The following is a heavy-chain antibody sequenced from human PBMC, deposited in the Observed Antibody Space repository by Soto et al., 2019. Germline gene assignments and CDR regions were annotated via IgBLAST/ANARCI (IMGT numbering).Heavy chain of an antibody. CDR2: IYYSGCT. D-gene: IGHD4-17*01. Sequence: PSETLSLTCTVSGGSISSYYWSWIRQPPGKGLEWIGYIYYSGCTNYNPSLKSRVTISVDTSKNQLSLKLSSVTAADTAVYYCARRYGYYFDYWGQGTLVTVSS. CDR3: ARRYGYYFDY. J-gene: IGHJ4*02. CDR1: GGSISSYY. V-gene: IGHV4-59*08.